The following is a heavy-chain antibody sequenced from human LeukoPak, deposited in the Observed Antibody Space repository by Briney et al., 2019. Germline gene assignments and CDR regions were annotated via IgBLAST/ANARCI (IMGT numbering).Heavy chain of an antibody. J-gene: IGHJ6*03. D-gene: IGHD3-10*01. Sequence: GGSLRLSCAASGFTFSSYGMHWVRQAPGKGLEWVAFIRYDGSNKYYADSVKGRFTTSRDNSKNTLYLQMNSLRAEDTAVYYCAKDFSAGPPDYYYYYMDVWGKGTTVTVSS. V-gene: IGHV3-30*02. CDR2: IRYDGSNK. CDR1: GFTFSSYG. CDR3: AKDFSAGPPDYYYYYMDV.